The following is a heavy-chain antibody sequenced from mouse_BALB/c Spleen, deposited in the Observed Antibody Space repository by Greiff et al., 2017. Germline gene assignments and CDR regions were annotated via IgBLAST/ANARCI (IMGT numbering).Heavy chain of an antibody. Sequence: VQRVESGAELMKPGASVKISCKATGYTFSSYWIEWVKQRPGHGLEWIGEILPGSGSTNYNEKFKGKATLTADTSSNTAYMQLSSLTSEDSAVYYCARHYGLDYWGQGTTLTVSS. CDR2: ILPGSGST. CDR3: ARHYGLDY. J-gene: IGHJ2*01. CDR1: GYTFSSYW. V-gene: IGHV1-9*01. D-gene: IGHD1-1*02.